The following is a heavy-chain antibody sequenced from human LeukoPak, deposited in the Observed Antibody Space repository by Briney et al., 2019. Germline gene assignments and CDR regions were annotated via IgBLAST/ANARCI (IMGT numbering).Heavy chain of an antibody. CDR1: GFTFSNYA. CDR2: IGSSGGST. V-gene: IGHV3-23*01. D-gene: IGHD5-24*01. CDR3: AKVFRDGYNYPFDY. J-gene: IGHJ4*02. Sequence: GGSLRLSCAASGFTFSNYAMNWVRQAPGKGLEWVSTIGSSGGSTYYADSVKDRFTISRDNSKNTLYLQMNSLRAEDTAVYYCAKVFRDGYNYPFDYWGQGTLVTVSS.